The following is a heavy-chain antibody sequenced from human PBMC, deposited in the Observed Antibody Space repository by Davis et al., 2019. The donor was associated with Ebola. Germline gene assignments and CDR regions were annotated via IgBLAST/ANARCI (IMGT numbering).Heavy chain of an antibody. Sequence: SETLSLTCAVYGGSFSGYYWSWIRQPPGKGLEWIGEINHSGSTYYNPSLKSRVTISVDTSKNQFSLKLSSVTAADTAVYYCARDHRTYYYDSSGYYSNDAFDIWGQGTMVTVSS. J-gene: IGHJ3*02. CDR3: ARDHRTYYYDSSGYYSNDAFDI. V-gene: IGHV4-34*01. CDR1: GGSFSGYY. CDR2: INHSGST. D-gene: IGHD3-22*01.